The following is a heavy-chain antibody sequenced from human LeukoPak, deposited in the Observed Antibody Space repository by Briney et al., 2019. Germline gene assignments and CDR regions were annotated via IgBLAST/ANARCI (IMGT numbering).Heavy chain of an antibody. CDR3: ARANTVTHHFDY. Sequence: PSETLSLTCTASGGSISSYYWSWIRQPPGKGLEWIGYIYYSGSTNYNPSLKSRVTISVDTSKNQFSLKLSSVTAADTAVYYCARANTVTHHFDYWGQGTLDTVSS. J-gene: IGHJ4*02. V-gene: IGHV4-59*08. D-gene: IGHD4-17*01. CDR1: GGSISSYY. CDR2: IYYSGST.